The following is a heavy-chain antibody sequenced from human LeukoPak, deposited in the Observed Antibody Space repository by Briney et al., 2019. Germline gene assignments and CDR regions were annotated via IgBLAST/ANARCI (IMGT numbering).Heavy chain of an antibody. J-gene: IGHJ3*01. Sequence: PSETLSLTCTVSGGSISSSNYYWGWIRQPPGKGLEWIGSIYYSASTYYNPSLKSRVTISIDTSKNQFSLKLSSVTAADTAVYYCARLGYCSGGSCYTEAFDFWGQGTMVTVSS. CDR3: ARLGYCSGGSCYTEAFDF. V-gene: IGHV4-39*01. CDR1: GGSISSSNYY. D-gene: IGHD2-15*01. CDR2: IYYSAST.